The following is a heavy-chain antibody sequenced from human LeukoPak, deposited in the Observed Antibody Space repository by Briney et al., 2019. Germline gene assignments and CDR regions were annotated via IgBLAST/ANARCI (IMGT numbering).Heavy chain of an antibody. CDR3: AGRDNGYYYGMDV. J-gene: IGHJ6*02. CDR2: IYSGGST. D-gene: IGHD2-8*01. CDR1: GFTVSSNY. Sequence: GGSLRLSRAASGFTVSSNYMSWVRHTPGKGLEWVSLIYSGGSTYYADSVKGRFTISRDNSKNTLYLQMNSLRAEDTAVYYCAGRDNGYYYGMDVWGQGTTVTVSS. V-gene: IGHV3-66*01.